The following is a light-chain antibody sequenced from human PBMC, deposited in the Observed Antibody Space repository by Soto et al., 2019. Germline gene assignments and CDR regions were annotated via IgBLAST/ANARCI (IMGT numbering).Light chain of an antibody. V-gene: IGKV1-39*01. J-gene: IGKJ2*01. CDR1: QSITNY. Sequence: DIQMTQSPSSLSASVGDRVTITCRASQSITNYLNWYQQKPGKAPKLLMYAISTLQSGVPSRFGGSGSGTEFTLTISSLQPDDFATYYCQQIYSTPTTFAQGPKVDIK. CDR2: AIS. CDR3: QQIYSTPTT.